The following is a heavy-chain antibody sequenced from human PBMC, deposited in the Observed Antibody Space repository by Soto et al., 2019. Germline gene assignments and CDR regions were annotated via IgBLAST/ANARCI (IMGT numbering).Heavy chain of an antibody. Sequence: QLQLQESGSGLVKPSQTLSLTCAVSGGSISSGGYSWSWIRQPPGKGLECIGYIYHSGSNYYTPSLKSRVTISVDRSKNQFALKLSSVTAADTAVYYCARGMTTVTTFDYWGQGTLVTVSS. J-gene: IGHJ4*02. CDR3: ARGMTTVTTFDY. V-gene: IGHV4-30-2*01. D-gene: IGHD4-17*01. CDR2: IYHSGSN. CDR1: GGSISSGGYS.